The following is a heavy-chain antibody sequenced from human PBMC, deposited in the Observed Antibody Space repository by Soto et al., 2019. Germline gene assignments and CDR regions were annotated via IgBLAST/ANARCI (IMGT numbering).Heavy chain of an antibody. V-gene: IGHV3-23*01. Sequence: GGSLRLSCVASGFTFNHHAMTWVRQAPGRGLEWVSTIDQGSGTFYADSVKGRFTISRDNSKNTLYLQMNSLRAEDTAIYYCAKGSTDSRPYYFDYWGRGTLVTVSS. J-gene: IGHJ4*02. CDR2: IDQGSGT. CDR3: AKGSTDSRPYYFDY. D-gene: IGHD3-22*01. CDR1: GFTFNHHA.